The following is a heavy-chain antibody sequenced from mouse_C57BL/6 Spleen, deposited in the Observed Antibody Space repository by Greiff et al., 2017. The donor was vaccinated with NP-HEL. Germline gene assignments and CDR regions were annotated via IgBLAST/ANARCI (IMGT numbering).Heavy chain of an antibody. CDR2: INPYNGGT. CDR3: ARYDYDGLYFDY. V-gene: IGHV1-19*01. Sequence: VQLQQSGPVLVKPGASVKMSCKASGYTFTDYYMNWVKQSHGKSLEWIGVINPYNGGTSYNQKFKGKATLTVDKSSSTAYMELNSLTSEDSAVYYCARYDYDGLYFDYWGQGTTLTVSS. CDR1: GYTFTDYY. D-gene: IGHD2-4*01. J-gene: IGHJ2*01.